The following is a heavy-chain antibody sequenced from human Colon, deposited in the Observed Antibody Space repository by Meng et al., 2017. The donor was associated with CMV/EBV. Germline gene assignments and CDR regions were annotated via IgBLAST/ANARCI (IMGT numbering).Heavy chain of an antibody. CDR2: ISSSSSTI. J-gene: IGHJ4*02. CDR3: AILAKPSFGY. V-gene: IGHV3-48*04. CDR1: GFTFSSYS. D-gene: IGHD3-3*02. Sequence: GESLKISCAASGFTFSSYSMNWVRQAPGKGLEWVSYISSSSSTIYYADSVKGRFTISRDNAKNSLYLQMNSLRAEDTAVYYCAILAKPSFGYWGQGTLVIVSS.